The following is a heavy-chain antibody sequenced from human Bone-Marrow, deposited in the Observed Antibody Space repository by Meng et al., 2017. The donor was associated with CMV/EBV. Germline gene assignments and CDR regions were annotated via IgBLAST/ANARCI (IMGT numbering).Heavy chain of an antibody. V-gene: IGHV4-38-2*02. CDR3: AREAYQLLFLDY. Sequence: SETLSLTCTVSGYSISSGYYWGWIRQPPGKGLEWIGSIYHSGSTYYNPSLKSRVTISVDTSKNQFSLKLSSVTAADTAVYYCAREAYQLLFLDYWGQGTLVTVSS. J-gene: IGHJ4*02. CDR1: GYSISSGYY. D-gene: IGHD2-2*01. CDR2: IYHSGST.